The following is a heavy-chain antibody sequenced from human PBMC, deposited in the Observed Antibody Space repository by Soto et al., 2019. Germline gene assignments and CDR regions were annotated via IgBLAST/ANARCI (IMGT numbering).Heavy chain of an antibody. Sequence: SETLSLTCTVSGGSISSGGYYWSWIRQHPGKGLEWIGYIYYSGSTYYNPSLKSRVTISVDTSKNQFSLKLSSVTAADTAVYYWATSGNKSIWSFDYWGQGTLVTVSS. CDR2: IYYSGST. CDR1: GGSISSGGYY. D-gene: IGHD6-6*01. J-gene: IGHJ4*02. CDR3: ATSGNKSIWSFDY. V-gene: IGHV4-31*03.